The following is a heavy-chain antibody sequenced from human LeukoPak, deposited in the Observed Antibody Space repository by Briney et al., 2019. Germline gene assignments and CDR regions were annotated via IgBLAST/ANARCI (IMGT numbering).Heavy chain of an antibody. J-gene: IGHJ4*02. D-gene: IGHD3-10*01. V-gene: IGHV3-48*03. CDR3: AREPLLWFGDATGYFDY. Sequence: GRSLRPSWAPSGPTLSSYETNWVSQAARDGMEWVSYISTSGSTINYADSVTDRFTISRDNPKNSLYLQIDSPRPTEQAVYYCAREPLLWFGDATGYFDYWGQGTLVTVSS. CDR2: ISTSGSTI. CDR1: GPTLSSYE.